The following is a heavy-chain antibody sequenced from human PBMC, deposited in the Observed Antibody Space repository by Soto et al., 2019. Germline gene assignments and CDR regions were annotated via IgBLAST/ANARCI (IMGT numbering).Heavy chain of an antibody. CDR3: AKDQIDTMIVWYYYGMDV. J-gene: IGHJ6*02. V-gene: IGHV3-23*01. D-gene: IGHD3-22*01. Sequence: GGSLRLSCAASGFTFSSYAMSWVRQAPGKGLEWVSAISGSGGSTYYADSVKGRFTISRDNSKNTLYLQMNSLRAEDTAVYYCAKDQIDTMIVWYYYGMDVWGQGTTVTVSS. CDR1: GFTFSSYA. CDR2: ISGSGGST.